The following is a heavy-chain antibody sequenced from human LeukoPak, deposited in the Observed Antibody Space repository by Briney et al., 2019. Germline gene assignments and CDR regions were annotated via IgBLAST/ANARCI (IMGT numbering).Heavy chain of an antibody. V-gene: IGHV3-23*01. J-gene: IGHJ5*02. CDR2: ISGSGGST. D-gene: IGHD6-13*01. CDR3: AKGIVAAAGPPHNWFDP. CDR1: GFTFSSYA. Sequence: GGSLRLSCAASGFTFSSYAMSWVRQAPGKGLEWVSAISGSGGSTYYADSVKGRFTISRDNSKNTLYLQMNSLRAEDTAVYYCAKGIVAAAGPPHNWFDPWGQGTLVTVSS.